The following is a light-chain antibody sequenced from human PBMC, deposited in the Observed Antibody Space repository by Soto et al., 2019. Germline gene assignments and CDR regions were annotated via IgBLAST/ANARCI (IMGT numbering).Light chain of an antibody. CDR1: KSISDT. V-gene: IGKV3-20*01. CDR3: QQYGSSPRT. J-gene: IGKJ1*01. CDR2: GAS. Sequence: LVMTQSPATLSVSPGGRATLSCGASKSISDTLAWYQRKPGQAPRLLSYGASSRATGIPDRFSGSGSGTDVTLTISRLEPEDFAVYYCQQYGSSPRTFGQGTKVDIK.